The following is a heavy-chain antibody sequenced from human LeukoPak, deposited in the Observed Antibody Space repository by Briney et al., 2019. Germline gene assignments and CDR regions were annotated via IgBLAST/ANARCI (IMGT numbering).Heavy chain of an antibody. J-gene: IGHJ3*02. CDR3: AKGSLRTMLVVVTGAFDI. CDR1: GFTFSSNS. Sequence: PGGSLRLSCAASGFTFSSNSMNWVRQAPGKGLEWVSSISSSSSYIYYADSVKGRFTISRDNAKNSLYLQMNSLRAEDTAGYYCAKGSLRTMLVVVTGAFDIWGQGTMVTVSS. V-gene: IGHV3-21*01. D-gene: IGHD3-22*01. CDR2: ISSSSSYI.